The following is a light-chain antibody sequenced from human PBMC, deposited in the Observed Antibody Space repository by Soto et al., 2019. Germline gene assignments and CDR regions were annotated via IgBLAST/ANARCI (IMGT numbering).Light chain of an antibody. Sequence: QSVLTQPPSASGSPGQSVTISCTGTSSDVDDNNYVSWYQQHPGKAPKLMIYEVSKRPSGVPDRFSGSKSGNTASLTVSGLQAEDEADYYCSSYAGSNNTYVFGTGTKVT. CDR2: EVS. CDR3: SSYAGSNNTYV. J-gene: IGLJ1*01. CDR1: SSDVDDNNY. V-gene: IGLV2-8*01.